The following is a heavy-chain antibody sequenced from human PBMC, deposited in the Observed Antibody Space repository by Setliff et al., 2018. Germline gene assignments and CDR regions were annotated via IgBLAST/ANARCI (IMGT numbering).Heavy chain of an antibody. CDR2: LSDDGSNE. V-gene: IGHV3-30*03. J-gene: IGHJ3*02. CDR3: AREVSTGENSGCDI. Sequence: GGSLRLSCAASGFTVSSFSMHWVRQAPVKGLDWVATLSDDGSNEFYADSVKGRFTMTRDTSTNTVYMDLSSLRDDDTAVYYCAREVSTGENSGCDIWGQGTVVTVS. D-gene: IGHD3-9*01. CDR1: GFTVSSFS.